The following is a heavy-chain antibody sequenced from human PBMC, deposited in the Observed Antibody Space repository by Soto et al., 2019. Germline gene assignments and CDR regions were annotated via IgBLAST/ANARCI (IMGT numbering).Heavy chain of an antibody. J-gene: IGHJ5*02. D-gene: IGHD2-21*02. V-gene: IGHV4-31*03. Sequence: PPETLSLTCTVSDDSLKICGHYWTWIRQHPGKGLEWMGYIYYTGKTYYNPSLESRLTMSVDTSKNQLSLKLSSVTAADTGVYYCARDGRCTANWIDPWGQGTRVTVS. CDR2: IYYTGKT. CDR3: ARDGRCTANWIDP. CDR1: DDSLKICGHY.